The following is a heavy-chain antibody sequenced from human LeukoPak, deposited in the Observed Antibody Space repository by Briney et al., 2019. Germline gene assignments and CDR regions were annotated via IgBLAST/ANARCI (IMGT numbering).Heavy chain of an antibody. CDR1: GLTFSDCG. CDR2: IWYDGSKK. D-gene: IGHD6-13*01. Sequence: GGSLRLSCAASGLTFSDCGMHWVRQAPGKGLEWVGIIWYDGSKKYYADPVKGRFTISRDNVKNTLYLHMNSLRAEDTGMYYCARKVPGEAAALGDYWGQGTLVTVSS. J-gene: IGHJ4*02. CDR3: ARKVPGEAAALGDY. V-gene: IGHV3-33*01.